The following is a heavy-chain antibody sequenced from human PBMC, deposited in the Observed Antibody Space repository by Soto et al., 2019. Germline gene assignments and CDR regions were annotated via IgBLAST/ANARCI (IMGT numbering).Heavy chain of an antibody. Sequence: SETLSLTCTVSGGSVSSGSYYWSWIRQPPGKGLEWIGYIYYSGSTNYNPSLKSRVTISVDTSENQFSLKLSSVTAADTAVYYCARTRTTYYYGMDVWGQGTTVTVSS. D-gene: IGHD4-4*01. CDR2: IYYSGST. CDR1: GGSVSSGSYY. V-gene: IGHV4-61*01. CDR3: ARTRTTYYYGMDV. J-gene: IGHJ6*02.